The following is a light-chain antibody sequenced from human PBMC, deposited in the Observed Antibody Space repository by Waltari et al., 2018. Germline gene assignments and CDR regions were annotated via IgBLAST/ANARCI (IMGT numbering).Light chain of an antibody. V-gene: IGLV2-8*01. CDR2: EVN. CDR1: SSDIGTYNY. J-gene: IGLJ1*01. CDR3: SSYTGSNNLYV. Sequence: QSALTQPPSASGSPGQSVTISCTGTSSDIGTYNYVSWYQQSPGKAPKLLISEVNNRPSGVPDRFSCSKSGNTASLTVSGLQAEDEADYYCSSYTGSNNLYVFGTGTKVTVL.